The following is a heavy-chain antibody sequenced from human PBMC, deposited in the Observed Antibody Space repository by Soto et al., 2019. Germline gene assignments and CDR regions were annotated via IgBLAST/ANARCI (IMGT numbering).Heavy chain of an antibody. CDR1: GFICSSYD. J-gene: IGHJ3*02. CDR3: AKATATGGGAFEI. CDR2: ILVGGNT. D-gene: IGHD2-8*02. V-gene: IGHV3-23*01. Sequence: EVQMLESGGGLAQPGGSLRLSCGVSGFICSSYDMSWVRQAPGKGLEWVSTILVGGNTHYEDSVKGRFTISRDTSKNTVYLRMNSLTAGDTAVYYCAKATATGGGAFEICGQGTMVTVSS.